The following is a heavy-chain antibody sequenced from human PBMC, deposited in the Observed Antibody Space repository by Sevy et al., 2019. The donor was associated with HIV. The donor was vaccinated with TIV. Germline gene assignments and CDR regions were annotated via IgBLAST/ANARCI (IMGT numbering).Heavy chain of an antibody. CDR2: INPKNGGT. J-gene: IGHJ6*03. V-gene: IGHV1-2*02. D-gene: IGHD3-10*01. Sequence: ASVKVSCKASGYTFTGYHIHWVRQAPGQGLEWMGWINPKNGGTNYAQNFQGRVTMTTDTSISTVYLEVSSLRSDDTAVYFCARDSLASQVRGVSLKYHMDVWGKGTSVTVSS. CDR3: ARDSLASQVRGVSLKYHMDV. CDR1: GYTFTGYH.